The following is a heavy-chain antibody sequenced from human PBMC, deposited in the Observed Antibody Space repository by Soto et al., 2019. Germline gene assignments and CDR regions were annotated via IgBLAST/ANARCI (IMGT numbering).Heavy chain of an antibody. D-gene: IGHD2-21*02. J-gene: IGHJ6*02. CDR2: IYESGTT. V-gene: IGHV4-39*01. CDR1: GGSVSSSSYF. CDR3: ARRPGGVVTPPLYGFDV. Sequence: QLQLQESGPGLVKPSETLSLTCSVSGGSVSSSSYFWNWIRQSPGEGLEWIGTIYESGTTYHNTSLKSRVTISVDTSKNQFSLKLTSVTAADTAGDYCARRPGGVVTPPLYGFDVWGQGPKVTFSS.